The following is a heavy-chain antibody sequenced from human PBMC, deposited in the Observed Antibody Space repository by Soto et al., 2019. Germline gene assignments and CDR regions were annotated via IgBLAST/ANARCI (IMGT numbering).Heavy chain of an antibody. CDR1: GFTFSRYG. CDR2: ISSSTSYV. CDR3: ARDPSEGRVGNWFES. D-gene: IGHD2-2*01. Sequence: EVQLVESGGGLVKPGGSLRLSCAASGFTFSRYGMNWVRQAPGKGLEWVSSISSSTSYVYYADSVKGRFSVSRDNAKKSLYLEVYALRTEDTAVYYCARDPSEGRVGNWFESWGQGTLVTVSS. V-gene: IGHV3-21*01. J-gene: IGHJ5*01.